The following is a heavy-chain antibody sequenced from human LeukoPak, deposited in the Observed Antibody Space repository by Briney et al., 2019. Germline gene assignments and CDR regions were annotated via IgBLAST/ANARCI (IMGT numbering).Heavy chain of an antibody. CDR1: GGTFSSYA. J-gene: IGHJ4*02. Sequence: ASVKVSCKASGGTFSSYAISWVRQAPGQGLEWMGGIIPIFGTANYAQKFQGRVTITTDESTSTAYMELSSLRSEDTAVYYCARDLDTALEFDYWGQGTLVTVSS. D-gene: IGHD5-18*01. CDR3: ARDLDTALEFDY. V-gene: IGHV1-69*05. CDR2: IIPIFGTA.